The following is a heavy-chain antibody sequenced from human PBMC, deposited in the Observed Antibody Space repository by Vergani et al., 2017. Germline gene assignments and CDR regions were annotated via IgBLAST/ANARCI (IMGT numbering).Heavy chain of an antibody. Sequence: EVQLVESGGGLVQPGGSLRLSCAASGFTFGDSYMAWIRLAPGKGLDWVASIKRDGTETFYVDSVKGRFTISRDNAKTTLYLQMNSLRDEDRGVYYCARISGGSAPYLHYWGQGTLVTVAS. V-gene: IGHV3-7*01. CDR3: ARISGGSAPYLHY. D-gene: IGHD2-15*01. CDR2: IKRDGTET. CDR1: GFTFGDSY. J-gene: IGHJ1*01.